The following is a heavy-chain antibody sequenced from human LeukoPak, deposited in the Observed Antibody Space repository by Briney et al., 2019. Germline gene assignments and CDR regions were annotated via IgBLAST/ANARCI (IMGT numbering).Heavy chain of an antibody. CDR2: INPDGTTT. CDR1: GFTFTSTW. V-gene: IGHV3-74*01. J-gene: IGHJ3*02. Sequence: GGSLRLSCAASGFTFTSTWMNWVRQVPGKGPVWVSRINPDGTTTHYAESVTGRFTISRDNSKNTLYLQMGSLRAEDMAVYYCAREGGYNWNDGGHDAFDIWGQGTMVTVSS. CDR3: AREGGYNWNDGGHDAFDI. D-gene: IGHD1-20*01.